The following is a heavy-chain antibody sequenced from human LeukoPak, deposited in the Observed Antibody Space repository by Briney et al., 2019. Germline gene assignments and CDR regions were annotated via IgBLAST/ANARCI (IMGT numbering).Heavy chain of an antibody. CDR1: GGSISSSSYY. J-gene: IGHJ4*02. D-gene: IGHD2-21*01. V-gene: IGHV4-39*07. CDR3: ARERIVVACVDY. CDR2: IYYSGST. Sequence: SETLSLTCTVSGGSISSSSYYWGWIRQPPGKGLEWIGSIYYSGSTYYNPSLKSRVTISVDTSKNQFSLKLSSVTAADTAVYYCARERIVVACVDYWGQGTLVTVSS.